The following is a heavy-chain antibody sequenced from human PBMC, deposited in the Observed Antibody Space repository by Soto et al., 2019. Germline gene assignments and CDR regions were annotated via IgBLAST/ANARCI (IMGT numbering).Heavy chain of an antibody. CDR1: GGSFSGYY. CDR2: INHSGST. D-gene: IGHD3-10*01. J-gene: IGHJ4*02. CDR3: ARGRRGLLLWFGELDY. Sequence: SETLSLTCAVYGGSFSGYYWSWIRQPPGKGLEWIGEINHSGSTNYNPSLKSRVTISVDTSKNQFSLKLSSVTAAATAVYYCARGRRGLLLWFGELDYWGQGTLVTVSS. V-gene: IGHV4-34*01.